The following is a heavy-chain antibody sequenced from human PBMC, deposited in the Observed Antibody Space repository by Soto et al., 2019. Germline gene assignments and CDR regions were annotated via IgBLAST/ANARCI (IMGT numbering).Heavy chain of an antibody. Sequence: PSETLSLTCAVSGGSIISNNLWSWVRQPPGRGLEWIGEINHSGDTNYSPSLKSRVTMSVDKSKNQFSLHLYSVTAADTAIYYCAGDRDRGSWTKLDYWIQGTLVTVSS. CDR2: INHSGDT. CDR1: GGSIISNNL. V-gene: IGHV4-4*02. D-gene: IGHD6-13*01. J-gene: IGHJ4*02. CDR3: AGDRDRGSWTKLDY.